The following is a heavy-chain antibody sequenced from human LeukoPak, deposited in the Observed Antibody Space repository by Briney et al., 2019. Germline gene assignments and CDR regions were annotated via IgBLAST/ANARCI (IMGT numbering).Heavy chain of an antibody. J-gene: IGHJ2*01. CDR2: IIPIFGTA. V-gene: IGHV1-69*05. CDR3: ARAHVAVTTSWYFDL. CDR1: GGTFSSYA. Sequence: ASVKVSCKASGGTFSSYAISWVRRAPGQGLEWIGRIIPIFGTANYAQKFQGRVTITTDESTSTAYMELSSLRSEDTAVYYCARAHVAVTTSWYFDLWGRGTLVTVSS. D-gene: IGHD4-17*01.